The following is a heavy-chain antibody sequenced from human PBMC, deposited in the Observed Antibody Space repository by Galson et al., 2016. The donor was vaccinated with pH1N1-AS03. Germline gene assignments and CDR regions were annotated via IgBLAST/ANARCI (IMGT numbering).Heavy chain of an antibody. CDR3: VRQFDVLAGFFDY. D-gene: IGHD3-9*01. CDR2: IFPGDSDT. CDR1: GYSFNSYW. J-gene: IGHJ4*02. V-gene: IGHV5-51*01. Sequence: QSGAEVKKPGESLKISCKGSGYSFNSYWIGWVRQMSGKDLEWMGMIFPGDSDTRYRPSFQGQVTISADRRTAHLQWTSLKASDTAMYYCVRQFDVLAGFFDYWGQGALVTVSS.